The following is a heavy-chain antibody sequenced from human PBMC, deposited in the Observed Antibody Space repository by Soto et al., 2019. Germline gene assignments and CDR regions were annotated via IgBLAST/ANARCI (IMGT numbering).Heavy chain of an antibody. Sequence: GGSLRLSCAASGFAFSSYPLHWVRRAPGKGLEWVAVLSYNGNNHYYADSMKGRFTISRDNSKNTIYLQMNSLRAEDTAVYYCAKALYEKLVITTCFDYWGQGTLVTVSS. CDR1: GFAFSSYP. CDR2: LSYNGNNH. D-gene: IGHD3-22*01. J-gene: IGHJ4*02. CDR3: AKALYEKLVITTCFDY. V-gene: IGHV3-30-3*01.